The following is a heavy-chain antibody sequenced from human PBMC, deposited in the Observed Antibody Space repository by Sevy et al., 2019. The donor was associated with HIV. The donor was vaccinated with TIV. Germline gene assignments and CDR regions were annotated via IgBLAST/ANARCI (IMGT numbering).Heavy chain of an antibody. J-gene: IGHJ4*02. D-gene: IGHD1-26*01. Sequence: ASVKVSCKASGYTFTSYYMHWVRQAPGQGLEWMGIINPSGGSTSYAQKFQGRVTMTRDTSTSTVYMELSSLRSEDTAVYYCARVPNPRPSYYYFDYWGQGTLVTVSS. CDR3: ARVPNPRPSYYYFDY. CDR1: GYTFTSYY. V-gene: IGHV1-46*01. CDR2: INPSGGST.